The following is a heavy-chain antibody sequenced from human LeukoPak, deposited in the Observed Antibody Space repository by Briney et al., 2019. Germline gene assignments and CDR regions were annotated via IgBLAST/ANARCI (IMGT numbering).Heavy chain of an antibody. D-gene: IGHD3-16*01. CDR3: TTDPSMGD. Sequence: GGSLRLSCAASGFTFSSYEMNWVRQAPGKGLEWVSYISSSGSTIYYADSVKGRFTISRDNAKNTLYLQMTSLRAEDTAVYYCTTDPSMGDWGQGTLVTVSS. CDR1: GFTFSSYE. V-gene: IGHV3-48*03. J-gene: IGHJ4*02. CDR2: ISSSGSTI.